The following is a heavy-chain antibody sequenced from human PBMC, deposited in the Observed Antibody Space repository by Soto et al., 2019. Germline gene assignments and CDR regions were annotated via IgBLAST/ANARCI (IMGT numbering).Heavy chain of an antibody. CDR1: GGSFSGYY. D-gene: IGHD3-3*01. CDR2: IYYSGST. J-gene: IGHJ4*02. V-gene: IGHV4-34*01. Sequence: SETLSLTCAVYGGSFSGYYWSWIRQPPGKGLEWIGNIYYSGSTNYNPSLKSRVTISVDTSKNQFSLKPSSVTAADTAVYYCARQVLRFLEWLPYDFDYWGQGTLVTVSS. CDR3: ARQVLRFLEWLPYDFDY.